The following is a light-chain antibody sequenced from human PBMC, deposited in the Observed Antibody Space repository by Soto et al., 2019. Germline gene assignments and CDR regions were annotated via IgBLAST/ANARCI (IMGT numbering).Light chain of an antibody. CDR2: GAS. J-gene: IGKJ1*01. V-gene: IGKV3-15*01. Sequence: EIVMTQSPAPLSVSPGERATLSCRASQSVSSNLAWYQQKPGQAPRLLIYGASTRATGIPARFSGSGSGTEFTLTICSLQSEDFAVYYCQQYNNWSPGTFGQGTKVEIK. CDR1: QSVSSN. CDR3: QQYNNWSPGT.